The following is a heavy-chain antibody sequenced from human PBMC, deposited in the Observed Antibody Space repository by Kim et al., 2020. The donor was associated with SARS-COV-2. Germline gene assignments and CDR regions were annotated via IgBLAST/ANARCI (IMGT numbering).Heavy chain of an antibody. V-gene: IGHV4-39*01. Sequence: SETLSLTCTVSGGSISSSSYYWGWIRQPPGKGLEWIGSIYYSGSTYYNPSLKSRVTISVDTSKNQFSLKLSSVTAADTAVYYCATFGFRAEGVVGYCSGGSCYGGVLYFDYWGQGALVTVSS. D-gene: IGHD2-15*01. J-gene: IGHJ4*02. CDR3: ATFGFRAEGVVGYCSGGSCYGGVLYFDY. CDR1: GGSISSSSYY. CDR2: IYYSGST.